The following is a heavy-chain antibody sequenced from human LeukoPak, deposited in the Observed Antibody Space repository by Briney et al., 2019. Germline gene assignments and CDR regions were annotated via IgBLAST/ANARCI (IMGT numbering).Heavy chain of an antibody. J-gene: IGHJ6*02. D-gene: IGHD3-10*01. Sequence: ASVKVSCKASGYTFTSYDINWVRQATGQGLEWVGWMNPNSGNTGYAQKFQGRVTMTRNTSISTAYMELSSLRSEDTAVYYCARQGSGSYWPLHYYYYYGMDVWGQGTTVTVSS. CDR2: MNPNSGNT. V-gene: IGHV1-8*01. CDR1: GYTFTSYD. CDR3: ARQGSGSYWPLHYYYYYGMDV.